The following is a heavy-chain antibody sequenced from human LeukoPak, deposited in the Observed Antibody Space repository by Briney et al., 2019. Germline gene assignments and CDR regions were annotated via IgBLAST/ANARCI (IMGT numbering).Heavy chain of an antibody. Sequence: PSETLSLTCTVSGGSISSYYWSWIRQPPGKGLEWIGYIYNSGSTNYNPSLKSRVTISVDTSKNQFSLKLSSVTAADTAVYYCARRFDGSSGGWGPTPVEIDYWGQGTLVTVCS. J-gene: IGHJ4*02. CDR1: GGSISSYY. CDR3: ARRFDGSSGGWGPTPVEIDY. D-gene: IGHD6-19*01. CDR2: IYNSGST. V-gene: IGHV4-59*08.